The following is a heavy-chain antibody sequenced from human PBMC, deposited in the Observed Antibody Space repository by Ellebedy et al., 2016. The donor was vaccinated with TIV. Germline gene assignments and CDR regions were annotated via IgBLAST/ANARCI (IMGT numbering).Heavy chain of an antibody. V-gene: IGHV3-7*01. CDR3: ARRGSYGDYAVQINSWFDT. CDR2: IYQDGGVQ. J-gene: IGHJ5*02. CDR1: GFSFRSYW. D-gene: IGHD4-17*01. Sequence: GESLKISCAASGFSFRSYWMSWVRQAPGKGLEWVANIYQDGGVQYYVDSVKGRFTISRDNGDNSLFLQMNSLRAADTAVYYCARRGSYGDYAVQINSWFDTWGRGILVAVSS.